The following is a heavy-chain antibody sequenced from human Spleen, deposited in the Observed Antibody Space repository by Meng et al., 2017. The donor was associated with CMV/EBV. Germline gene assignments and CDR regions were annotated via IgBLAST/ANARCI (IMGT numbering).Heavy chain of an antibody. D-gene: IGHD2-2*01. Sequence: GESLKISCAASGFTFSNAWMSWVRQAPGKGLEWVGRIKSKTDGGTTDYAAPVKGRFTISRDDSKNTLYLQMNSLRAEDTAVYYCAKDSGGVREYQLLHYFDYWGQGTLVTVSS. J-gene: IGHJ4*02. CDR2: IKSKTDGGTT. CDR3: AKDSGGVREYQLLHYFDY. V-gene: IGHV3-15*01. CDR1: GFTFSNAW.